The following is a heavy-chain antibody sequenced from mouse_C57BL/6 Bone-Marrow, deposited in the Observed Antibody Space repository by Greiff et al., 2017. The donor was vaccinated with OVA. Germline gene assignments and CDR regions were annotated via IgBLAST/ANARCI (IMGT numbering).Heavy chain of an antibody. D-gene: IGHD2-3*01. V-gene: IGHV1-72*01. CDR2: IDPNSGGT. CDR3: ASPYDGYPWFAY. Sequence: QVHVKQPGAELVKPGASVKLSCKASGYTFTSYWMHWVKQRPGRGLEWIGRIDPNSGGTKYNEKFKSKATLTVDKPSSTAYMQLSSLTSEDSAVYYCASPYDGYPWFAYWGQGTLVTVSA. CDR1: GYTFTSYW. J-gene: IGHJ3*01.